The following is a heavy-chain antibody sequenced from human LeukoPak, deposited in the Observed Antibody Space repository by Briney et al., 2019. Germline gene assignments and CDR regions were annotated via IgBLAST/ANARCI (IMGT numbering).Heavy chain of an antibody. CDR1: GFTFTTYS. Sequence: GGSLRLSCEASGFTFTTYSMTWVRQDPGRGLLWVSRIDSFGNTMGYADFVKGRFIISRDNAKNTLYLEMNSLREEDTAVYYCARNNWGIDYWGRGALVTVSS. D-gene: IGHD7-27*01. V-gene: IGHV3-74*01. CDR3: ARNNWGIDY. J-gene: IGHJ4*02. CDR2: IDSFGNTM.